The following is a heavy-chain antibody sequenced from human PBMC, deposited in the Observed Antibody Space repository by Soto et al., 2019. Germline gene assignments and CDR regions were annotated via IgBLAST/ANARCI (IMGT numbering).Heavy chain of an antibody. CDR1: GGTFSSYA. V-gene: IGHV1-69*01. CDR2: IIPIFGTA. CDR3: ARGSAGAAAGTYWFDP. J-gene: IGHJ5*02. D-gene: IGHD6-13*01. Sequence: QVQLVQSGAEVKKPGSSVKVSCKASGGTFSSYAISWVRQAPGQGLEWMGGIIPIFGTANYAHKFQGRVTITADESTSTAYMELSSLRSEDTAVYYCARGSAGAAAGTYWFDPWGQGPLVTVSS.